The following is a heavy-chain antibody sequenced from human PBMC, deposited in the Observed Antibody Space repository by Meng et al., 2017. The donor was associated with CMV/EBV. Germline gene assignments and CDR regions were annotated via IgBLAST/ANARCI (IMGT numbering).Heavy chain of an antibody. D-gene: IGHD3-10*01. CDR2: INPNSGGT. V-gene: IGHV1-2*02. Sequence: ASVKVSCKASGYTFTGYYMHWVRQAPGQGLEWMGWINPNSGGTNYAQKFQGRVTMTRDTSISTAYMELSRLRSDDTDVYYCARVITIDDAFDIWGQGTMVTVSS. J-gene: IGHJ3*02. CDR3: ARVITIDDAFDI. CDR1: GYTFTGYY.